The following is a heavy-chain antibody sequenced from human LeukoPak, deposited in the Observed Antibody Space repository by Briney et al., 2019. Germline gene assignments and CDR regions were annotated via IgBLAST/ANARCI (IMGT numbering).Heavy chain of an antibody. CDR2: VNSRSSTI. CDR1: RFTFSNYG. D-gene: IGHD1-26*01. J-gene: IGHJ3*02. CDR3: AREVGTPQAFDI. Sequence: GGSLRLSCAASRFTFSNYGVNWVRQAPGKGLEWVSYVNSRSSTIYYADSVRGRFTISRDNAKNSLYLQMNSLKAEDTAIYYCAREVGTPQAFDIWGQGTMVTVSS. V-gene: IGHV3-48*01.